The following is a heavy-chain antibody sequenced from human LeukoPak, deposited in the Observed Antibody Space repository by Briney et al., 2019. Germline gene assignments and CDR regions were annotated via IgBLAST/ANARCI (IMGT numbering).Heavy chain of an antibody. J-gene: IGHJ4*02. CDR3: ARHEEEDGYNAKTFDY. D-gene: IGHD5-24*01. Sequence: SETLFLTCTVSGGSISSSNNYWGWVRQPPGKGLECIGSIYYGGTTYYNPSLKSRVTISVDTSKNQFSLKLSSVIAADTAVYYCARHEEEDGYNAKTFDYWGQGTLVTVSS. CDR2: IYYGGTT. CDR1: GGSISSSNNY. V-gene: IGHV4-39*01.